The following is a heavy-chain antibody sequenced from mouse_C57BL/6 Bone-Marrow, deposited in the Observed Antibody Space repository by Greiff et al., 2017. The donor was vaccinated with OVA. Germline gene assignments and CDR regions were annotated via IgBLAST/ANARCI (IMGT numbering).Heavy chain of an antibody. CDR3: AREGSITTVVDTFAY. V-gene: IGHV1-81*01. J-gene: IGHJ3*01. CDR2: IYPRSGNT. CDR1: GYTFTSYG. Sequence: VQLQQSGAELARPGASVKLSCKASGYTFTSYGISWVKQRTGQGLEWIGEIYPRSGNTYYNEKFKGKATLTADKSSSTAYMELRSLTSEDSAVYFCAREGSITTVVDTFAYWGQGTLVTVSA. D-gene: IGHD1-1*01.